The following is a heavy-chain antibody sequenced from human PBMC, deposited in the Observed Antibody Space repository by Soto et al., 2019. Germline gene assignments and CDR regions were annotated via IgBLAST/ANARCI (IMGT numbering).Heavy chain of an antibody. CDR1: GGTFSSYA. V-gene: IGHV1-69*13. J-gene: IGHJ6*01. Sequence: SVKVSCKASGGTFSSYAISWVRQAPGQGLEWMGGIIPIFGTANYAQKFQGRVTITADESTSTAYMELSSLRSEDTAVYYCARAQLTKTDYYGSGSYPEDYYYGMDVWGQGTTVTV. CDR3: ARAQLTKTDYYGSGSYPEDYYYGMDV. CDR2: IIPIFGTA. D-gene: IGHD3-10*01.